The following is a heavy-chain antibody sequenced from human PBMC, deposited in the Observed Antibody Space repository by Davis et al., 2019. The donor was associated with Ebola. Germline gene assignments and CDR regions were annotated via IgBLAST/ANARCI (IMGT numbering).Heavy chain of an antibody. D-gene: IGHD3-9*01. CDR2: INTNTGNP. Sequence: ASVKVSCKASGYTFTSYAMNWVRQAPGQGLEWMGWINTNTGNPTYAQGFTGRFVFSLDTSVSTAYLQISSLKAEDTAVYYCARDQGIETYYDILTGYYEVVGFDYWGQGTLDTVSS. CDR1: GYTFTSYA. CDR3: ARDQGIETYYDILTGYYEVVGFDY. J-gene: IGHJ4*02. V-gene: IGHV7-4-1*02.